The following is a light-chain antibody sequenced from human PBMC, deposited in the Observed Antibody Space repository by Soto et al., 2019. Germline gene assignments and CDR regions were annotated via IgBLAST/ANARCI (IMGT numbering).Light chain of an antibody. CDR1: QSVSSY. V-gene: IGKV3-11*01. CDR3: QQRSNWPPMYS. CDR2: EAS. Sequence: IVLTQSPATLSFSPGEKATLSCRARQSVSSYLTWYQQKAGQAPRLPIYEASNRATGIPARFSGSGSGTDFTLTISSLEPEDFAVYYCQQRSNWPPMYSFGQGTKLEIK. J-gene: IGKJ2*03.